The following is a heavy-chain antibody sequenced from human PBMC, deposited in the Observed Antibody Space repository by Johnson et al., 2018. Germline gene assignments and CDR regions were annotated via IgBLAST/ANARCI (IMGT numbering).Heavy chain of an antibody. V-gene: IGHV3-74*01. CDR1: GFTFSSYW. J-gene: IGHJ3*02. CDR3: AGGWDAFDI. D-gene: IGHD5-24*01. CDR2: INSDGSSP. Sequence: VQLQESGGGLVQPGGSLRLSCAASGFTFSSYWMHWVRQAPGKGLVWVSRINSDGSSPSYADYVKGRFTISRDNAKTTLYLQMNSLRAEDTAGYDWAGGWDAFDIWGQGTMVTVSA.